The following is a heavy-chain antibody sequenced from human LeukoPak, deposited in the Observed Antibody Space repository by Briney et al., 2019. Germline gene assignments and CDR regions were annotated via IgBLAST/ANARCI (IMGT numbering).Heavy chain of an antibody. V-gene: IGHV3-7*03. CDR3: ATGASGSWDF. Sequence: PGGSLSLSCAASGFTFSRSWMSWVRQPPGKGLEWVANISPDGSTKYHMDSVKGRFTISRDNAKDSLYLEMSRLRDDDTAMYYCATGASGSWDFGGQGTLVTVSS. J-gene: IGHJ4*02. CDR2: ISPDGSTK. CDR1: GFTFSRSW. D-gene: IGHD6-13*01.